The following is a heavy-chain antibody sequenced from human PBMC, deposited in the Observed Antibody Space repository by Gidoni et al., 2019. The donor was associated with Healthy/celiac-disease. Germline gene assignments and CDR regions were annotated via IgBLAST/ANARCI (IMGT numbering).Heavy chain of an antibody. CDR1: GGSISSGGYY. Sequence: QVQLQESGPGLVKPSQTLSLTCTVSGGSISSGGYYWSWIRQHPGKGLEWSGYIYYSGSTYYNPSLKSRVTISVDTSKNQFSLKLSSVTAADTAVYYCARDGTVAAPFFDYWGRGTLVTVSS. V-gene: IGHV4-31*03. CDR3: ARDGTVAAPFFDY. CDR2: IYYSGST. D-gene: IGHD6-13*01. J-gene: IGHJ4*02.